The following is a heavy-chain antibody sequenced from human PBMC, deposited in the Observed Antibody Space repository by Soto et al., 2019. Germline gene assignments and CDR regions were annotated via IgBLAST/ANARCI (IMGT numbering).Heavy chain of an antibody. V-gene: IGHV3-7*04. D-gene: IGHD3-16*02. CDR3: ARGAFPTWGTYPLDY. CDR2: IKQGGGEK. CDR1: GFTFTSYW. J-gene: IGHJ4*02. Sequence: EVQLVESGGGLVQPGGSLRLSCAASGFTFTSYWMTWVRQAPGKGLEWVANIKQGGGEKYYVGSVKGRFTISRDNAENSLYLHLASLRAEDAAVYYCARGAFPTWGTYPLDYWGQGTLVTVSS.